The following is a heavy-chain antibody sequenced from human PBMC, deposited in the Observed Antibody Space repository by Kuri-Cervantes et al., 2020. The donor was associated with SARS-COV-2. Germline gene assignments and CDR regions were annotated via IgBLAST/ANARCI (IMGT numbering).Heavy chain of an antibody. Sequence: LSLTCAASGFTFSSYAMSWVRQAPGKGLEWVSAISGSGGSTYYADSVKGRFTISRDNAKNSLYLQMNSLRAEDTAVYYCARDVGRGYLVDYWGQGTLVTVSS. CDR3: ARDVGRGYLVDY. D-gene: IGHD3-22*01. CDR1: GFTFSSYA. CDR2: ISGSGGST. J-gene: IGHJ4*02. V-gene: IGHV3-23*01.